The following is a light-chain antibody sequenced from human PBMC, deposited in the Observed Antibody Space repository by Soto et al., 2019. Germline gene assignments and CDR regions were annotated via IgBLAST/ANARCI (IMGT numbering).Light chain of an antibody. Sequence: QSVLTQPPSVSGAPGQRVTISCSGSSSNIGAGYDVHWYQQLPGTAPRLLIYVSRNRPSGVPDRFSGSKSVTSASLAITGLQTDYEADYYCQSYDSSLRLAVFGGGTKLTVL. V-gene: IGLV1-40*01. J-gene: IGLJ3*02. CDR3: QSYDSSLRLAV. CDR2: VSR. CDR1: SSNIGAGYD.